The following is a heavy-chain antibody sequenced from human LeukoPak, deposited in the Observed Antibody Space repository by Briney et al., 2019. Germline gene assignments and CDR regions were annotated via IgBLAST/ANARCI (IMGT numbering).Heavy chain of an antibody. Sequence: GGSLRLSCAASGFTFSSYNMNWVRQAPGKGLEWVSYISSRSSAIYYADSVKGRFTISRDNAKNSLYLQMNSLRAEDTAVYYCARGGRRYSYGLFDYWGQGTLVTVSS. D-gene: IGHD5-18*01. CDR3: ARGGRRYSYGLFDY. CDR1: GFTFSSYN. J-gene: IGHJ4*02. CDR2: ISSRSSAI. V-gene: IGHV3-48*04.